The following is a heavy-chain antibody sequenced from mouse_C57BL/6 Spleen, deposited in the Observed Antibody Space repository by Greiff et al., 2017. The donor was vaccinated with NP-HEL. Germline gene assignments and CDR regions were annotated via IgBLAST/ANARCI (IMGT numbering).Heavy chain of an antibody. CDR2: INPNNGGT. V-gene: IGHV1-26*01. CDR1: GSTFTDYY. J-gene: IGHJ3*01. Sequence: EVQLQQSGPELVKPGASVKISCKASGSTFTDYYMNWVKQSHGKSLEWIGDINPNNGGTSYNQKFKGKATLTVDKSSSTAYMELRSLTSEDSAVYYCARWDDYDGAYWGQGTLVTVSA. D-gene: IGHD2-4*01. CDR3: ARWDDYDGAY.